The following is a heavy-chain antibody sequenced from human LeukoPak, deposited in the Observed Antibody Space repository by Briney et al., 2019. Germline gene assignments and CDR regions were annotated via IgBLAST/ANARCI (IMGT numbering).Heavy chain of an antibody. V-gene: IGHV3-30*18. CDR2: ISYDGSNK. Sequence: GGSLRLSCAASGFTFSSYGMHWVRQAPGKGLEWVAVISYDGSNKYYADSVKGRFTISRDNSKNTLYLQMNSLGAEDTAVYYCAKSWSYYDSSGYDTPGDYWGQGTLVTVSS. J-gene: IGHJ4*02. D-gene: IGHD3-22*01. CDR3: AKSWSYYDSSGYDTPGDY. CDR1: GFTFSSYG.